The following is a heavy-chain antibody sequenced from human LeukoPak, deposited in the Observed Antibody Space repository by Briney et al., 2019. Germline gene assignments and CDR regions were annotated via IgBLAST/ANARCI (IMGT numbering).Heavy chain of an antibody. Sequence: GGSLRLSCAASGFTFNRSWLNWVRQVPGRGLEWVANMDPSGSQKRYVDSVKGRFTISKDNPGTSLYLEMNSLRTEDTAIYYCAIWASGNYWGQGTLVTVSS. CDR3: AIWASGNY. CDR1: GFTFNRSW. D-gene: IGHD3-10*01. J-gene: IGHJ4*02. V-gene: IGHV3-7*01. CDR2: MDPSGSQK.